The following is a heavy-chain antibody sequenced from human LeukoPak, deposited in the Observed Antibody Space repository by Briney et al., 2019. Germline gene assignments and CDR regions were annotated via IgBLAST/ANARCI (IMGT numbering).Heavy chain of an antibody. CDR3: AKDRGVTLTATFDF. CDR2: IRSDGSNK. D-gene: IGHD2-21*02. J-gene: IGHJ4*02. CDR1: GFSFSSYG. Sequence: GGSLRLSCAGTGFSFSSYGMHWVRQAPGKGLEWMAFIRSDGSNKYYADSVKGRFTISRDNSKNTLYLQMNSLRAEDTAVYYCAKDRGVTLTATFDFWGQGTLVTVSS. V-gene: IGHV3-30*02.